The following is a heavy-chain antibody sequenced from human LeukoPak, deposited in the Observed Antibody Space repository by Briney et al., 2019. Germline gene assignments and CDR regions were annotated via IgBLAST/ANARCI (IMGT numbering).Heavy chain of an antibody. CDR1: GYTFTGYY. V-gene: IGHV1-2*04. J-gene: IGHJ6*02. D-gene: IGHD3-3*01. CDR2: INPNSGGT. CDR3: ASDFWSGYYRPYYYGMDV. Sequence: GASVKVSCKASGYTFTGYYMHWVRQAPGQGLEWMGWINPNSGGTNYAQKFQGWVTMTRDTSISTAYMELSRLRSDDTAVYYCASDFWSGYYRPYYYGMDVWGQGTTVTVSS.